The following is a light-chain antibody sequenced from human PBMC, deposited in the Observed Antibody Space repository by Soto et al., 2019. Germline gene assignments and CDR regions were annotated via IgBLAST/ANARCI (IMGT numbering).Light chain of an antibody. J-gene: IGKJ5*01. V-gene: IGKV3-15*01. CDR2: GAS. CDR3: QQYGSSPTVT. CDR1: QNIHTN. Sequence: EIVMTQSPATRSVSPGERATLSCRAGQNIHTNLAWYQQKPGQAPRLLFYGASTGANGLPARFSGSGSGTDLTLTISRLEPEDLAVYDCQQYGSSPTVTFGQGTRLEIK.